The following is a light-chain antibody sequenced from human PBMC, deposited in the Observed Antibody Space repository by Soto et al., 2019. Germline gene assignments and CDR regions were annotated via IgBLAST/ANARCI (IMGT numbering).Light chain of an antibody. J-gene: IGKJ1*01. Sequence: EIVLTQSPGTLSLSPGERATLSCRASQSVPSKYLAWYQQKPGQAPRLLIYGPSTRATGIPDRFSGSGSGTDFTLTISGLEPEDFAVYYCQQYGSSPWTFGQGTKVDIK. V-gene: IGKV3-20*01. CDR2: GPS. CDR1: QSVPSKY. CDR3: QQYGSSPWT.